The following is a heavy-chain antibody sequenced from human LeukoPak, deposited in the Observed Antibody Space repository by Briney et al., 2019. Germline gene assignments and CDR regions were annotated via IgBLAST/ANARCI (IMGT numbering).Heavy chain of an antibody. D-gene: IGHD5-24*01. CDR3: ARVGDGYKNDAFDI. CDR1: GFTFTNYG. V-gene: IGHV3-30*03. Sequence: GGSLRLSCAASGFTFTNYGMHWVRQAPGKGLEWVAIISYDGSNKLYADSVKGRFTISRDNAKNSLYLQMNSLRAEDTAMYYCARVGDGYKNDAFDIWGQGTMVTVSS. J-gene: IGHJ3*02. CDR2: ISYDGSNK.